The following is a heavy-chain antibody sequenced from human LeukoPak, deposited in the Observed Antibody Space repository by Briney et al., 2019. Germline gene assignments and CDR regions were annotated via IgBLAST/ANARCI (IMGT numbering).Heavy chain of an antibody. J-gene: IGHJ4*02. CDR2: TYYRSKWFN. CDR3: ARASGTYAWFYFDY. CDR1: GDSVSSNRAA. D-gene: IGHD1-26*01. Sequence: LSQTLSLTCAIPGDSVSSNRAAWNCISQSPSRGLEWLGRTYYRSKWFNEYAVSVKSRITVNPETSKNHFSLQLHSVTPEDTAVYYCARASGTYAWFYFDYWGQGALVTVSS. V-gene: IGHV6-1*01.